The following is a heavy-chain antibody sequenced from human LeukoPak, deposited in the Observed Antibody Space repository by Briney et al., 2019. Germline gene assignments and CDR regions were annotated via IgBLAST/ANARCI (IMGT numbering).Heavy chain of an antibody. Sequence: GGSLRLSCAASGFTFSSYEMNWVRQAPGKGLEWVSYIIGSSSAIYYADSVKGRFTISRDNAKNSLYLQMNSLRAEDTAVYYCAMRGGYSSGWYMRDFYMDVWGKGTTVTVSS. V-gene: IGHV3-48*03. D-gene: IGHD6-19*01. CDR3: AMRGGYSSGWYMRDFYMDV. CDR1: GFTFSSYE. CDR2: IIGSSSAI. J-gene: IGHJ6*03.